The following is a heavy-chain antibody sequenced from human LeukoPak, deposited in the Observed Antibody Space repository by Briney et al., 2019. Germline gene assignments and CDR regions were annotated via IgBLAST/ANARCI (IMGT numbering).Heavy chain of an antibody. CDR2: ISGRGDAS. D-gene: IGHD1-26*01. J-gene: IGHJ6*04. CDR1: GFTFSGYA. CDR3: AKAPPDKWEYYYGMDV. V-gene: IGHV3-23*01. Sequence: GGSLRLSCAASGFTFSGYAMTWVRQAPGKGLEWVSAISGRGDASYYAESVKGRFTITRDNSKSTLYLQMNSLRAEDTAVYYCAKAPPDKWEYYYGMDVWGKGATVTVSS.